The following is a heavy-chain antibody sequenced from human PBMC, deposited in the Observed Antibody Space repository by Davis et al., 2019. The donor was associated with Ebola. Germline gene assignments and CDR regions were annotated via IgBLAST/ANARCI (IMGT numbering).Heavy chain of an antibody. CDR2: ISAYNGNT. V-gene: IGHV1-18*04. Sequence: AASVKVSCKASGYTFISYGITWVRQAPGQGLEWMGWISAYNGNTNYAQKLQGRVTMTTDTSTSTAYMELRSLRSDDTAVYYCARSRGSSDIVVVPAAFDYWGQGTLVTVSS. D-gene: IGHD2-2*01. CDR1: GYTFISYG. CDR3: ARSRGSSDIVVVPAAFDY. J-gene: IGHJ4*02.